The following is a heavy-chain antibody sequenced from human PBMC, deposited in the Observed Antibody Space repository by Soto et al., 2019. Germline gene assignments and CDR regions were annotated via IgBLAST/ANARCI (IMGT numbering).Heavy chain of an antibody. CDR1: GFTFSGDW. D-gene: IGHD6-19*01. CDR3: AKTIPGYSSGWSPSGFDY. CDR2: INMDGSST. J-gene: IGHJ4*02. Sequence: GGSLRLSCVASGFTFSGDWMHWVRQATGKGLVWVSRINMDGSSTNYADSVKGRFTISRDNAKNTLYLQMNSLRAEDTAVYYCAKTIPGYSSGWSPSGFDYWGQGTLVTVSS. V-gene: IGHV3-74*01.